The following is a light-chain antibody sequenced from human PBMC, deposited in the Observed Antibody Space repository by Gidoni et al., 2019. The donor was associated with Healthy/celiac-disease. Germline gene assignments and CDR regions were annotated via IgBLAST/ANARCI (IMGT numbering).Light chain of an antibody. Sequence: EIVLTQSPGTLSLSPGERATLSCRASQSVSSSYLAWYQQKPGQAPRLLIYGASSRATGIPDSFSGSWSGTDFTLTISRLEPEDFAVYYCQQYGSSPPMYTFGQGTKLEIK. J-gene: IGKJ2*01. CDR2: GAS. V-gene: IGKV3-20*01. CDR1: QSVSSSY. CDR3: QQYGSSPPMYT.